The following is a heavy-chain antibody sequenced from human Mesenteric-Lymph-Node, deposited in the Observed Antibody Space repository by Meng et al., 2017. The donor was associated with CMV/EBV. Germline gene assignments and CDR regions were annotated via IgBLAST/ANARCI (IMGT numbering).Heavy chain of an antibody. CDR2: ISASGSNT. CDR3: AKGLRSGWYGADS. CDR1: GFTFSTYA. V-gene: IGHV3-23*01. J-gene: IGHJ4*02. Sequence: ASGFTFSTYALSWVRQAPGKGLEWVSAISASGSNTYYADSVKGRFTTSRDTSKSTVYLQMNSLRAEDTAMYYCAKGLRSGWYGADSWGQGTLVTVSS. D-gene: IGHD6-19*01.